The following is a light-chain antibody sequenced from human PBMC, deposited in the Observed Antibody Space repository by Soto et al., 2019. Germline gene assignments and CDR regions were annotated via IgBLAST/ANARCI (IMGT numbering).Light chain of an antibody. V-gene: IGLV2-14*01. J-gene: IGLJ1*01. Sequence: QSVLTQPASLSRSPGQSITISCTGTISDIDAYDYVSWFQQHPGNAPKVMNYEVTNRPSGVSDRFSGSKSGNTASLTISGLQAEDEADYYCCSYTSSRTYVVGTGTKVT. CDR2: EVT. CDR3: CSYTSSRTYV. CDR1: ISDIDAYDY.